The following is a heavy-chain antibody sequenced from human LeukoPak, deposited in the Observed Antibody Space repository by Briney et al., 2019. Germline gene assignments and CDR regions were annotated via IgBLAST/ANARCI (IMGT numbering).Heavy chain of an antibody. D-gene: IGHD3-22*01. CDR3: ARDLAGYDSSGYYPFLI. J-gene: IGHJ3*02. Sequence: WETLSLTCTVSGGSISSYHWSCIRQPPERGLVWIGYIYYSGSTNYNPSLKSRVTISVDTSKNKFSLKLSSVTAADTAVYYCARDLAGYDSSGYYPFLIWGQGTMVTVSS. CDR2: IYYSGST. V-gene: IGHV4-59*01. CDR1: GGSISSYH.